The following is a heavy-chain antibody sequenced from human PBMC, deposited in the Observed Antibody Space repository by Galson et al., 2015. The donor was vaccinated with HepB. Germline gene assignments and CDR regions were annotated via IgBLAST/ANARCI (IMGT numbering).Heavy chain of an antibody. CDR1: GFTFSSYS. V-gene: IGHV3-48*02. J-gene: IGHJ2*01. CDR3: ARDWRGTVRIFGTNYWYFDL. CDR2: ISSSSSTI. Sequence: SLRLSCAASGFTFSSYSMNWVRQAPGKGLEWVSYISSSSSTIYYADSVKGRFTISRDNAKNSLYLQMNSLRDEDTAVYYCARDWRGTVRIFGTNYWYFDLWGRGTLVTVSS. D-gene: IGHD3-3*01.